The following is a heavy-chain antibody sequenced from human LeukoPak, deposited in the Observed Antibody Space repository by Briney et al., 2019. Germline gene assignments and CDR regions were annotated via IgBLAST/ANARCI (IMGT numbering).Heavy chain of an antibody. CDR2: IYSGGST. CDR3: AAQTYYYDSSGYYA. J-gene: IGHJ5*02. D-gene: IGHD3-22*01. V-gene: IGHV3-53*01. Sequence: GGSLRLSCAASGFTFSSNYMSWVRQAPGKGLEWVSVIYSGGSTYYADSVKGRFTISRDNSKNTLYLQMNSLRAEDTAVYYCAAQTYYYDSSGYYAWGQGTLVTVSS. CDR1: GFTFSSNY.